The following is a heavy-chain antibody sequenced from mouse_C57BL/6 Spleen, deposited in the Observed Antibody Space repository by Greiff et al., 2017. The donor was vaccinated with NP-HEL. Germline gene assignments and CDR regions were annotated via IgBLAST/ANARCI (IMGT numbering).Heavy chain of an antibody. V-gene: IGHV1-53*01. CDR1: GYTFTSYW. Sequence: QVQLQQPGTELVKPGASVKLSCKASGYTFTSYWMHWVKQRPGQGLEWIGNINPSNGGTNYNEKFKSKATLTVDKSSSTAYMQLSSLTSEDSAVYYCAREEIYYYGSSYEGVYFDYWGQGTTLTVSS. J-gene: IGHJ2*01. CDR2: INPSNGGT. CDR3: AREEIYYYGSSYEGVYFDY. D-gene: IGHD1-1*01.